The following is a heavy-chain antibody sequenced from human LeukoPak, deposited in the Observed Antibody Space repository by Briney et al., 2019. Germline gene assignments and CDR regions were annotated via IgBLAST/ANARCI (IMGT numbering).Heavy chain of an antibody. Sequence: GGSLRLSCAASGFTFSSYAMSWVRHAPGKGLELVSTISAYAGSTYYADSVKGRFTISRDNSKNTLYLQMNSLRAEDTAVYYCAKGRLVVTALDYWVQGTLVTVSS. J-gene: IGHJ4*02. CDR1: GFTFSSYA. D-gene: IGHD2-21*02. V-gene: IGHV3-23*01. CDR2: ISAYAGST. CDR3: AKGRLVVTALDY.